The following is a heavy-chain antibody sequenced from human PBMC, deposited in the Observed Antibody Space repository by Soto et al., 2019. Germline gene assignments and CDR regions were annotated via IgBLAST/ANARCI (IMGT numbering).Heavy chain of an antibody. CDR2: IGPESGAT. V-gene: IGHV1-2*02. CDR3: GRGRSGQIVVFY. J-gene: IGHJ4*02. D-gene: IGHD1-26*01. Sequence: ASVKVSCKASGYTFTGHYIHWVRQAPEQGPEWMGEIGPESGATRYAQKFQGRVTMTRDMSITIVYMELNNLSPDDTAVYYCGRGRSGQIVVFYWGQGTPVTV. CDR1: GYTFTGHY.